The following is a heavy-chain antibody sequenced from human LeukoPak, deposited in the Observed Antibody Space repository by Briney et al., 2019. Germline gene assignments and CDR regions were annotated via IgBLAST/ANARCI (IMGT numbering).Heavy chain of an antibody. V-gene: IGHV3-23*01. CDR1: GFTFNTYA. CDR3: ARVSRAMDSGWWRYYYYYMDV. CDR2: ISDSGGSA. J-gene: IGHJ6*03. D-gene: IGHD6-19*01. Sequence: GGSLRLSCAASGFTFNTYAMSWVRQAPGKGLEWVSAISDSGGSAYYADSVKGRFTISRDISKNTVYLQMNSLRAEDTAVYYCARVSRAMDSGWWRYYYYYMDVWGKGTTVTVSS.